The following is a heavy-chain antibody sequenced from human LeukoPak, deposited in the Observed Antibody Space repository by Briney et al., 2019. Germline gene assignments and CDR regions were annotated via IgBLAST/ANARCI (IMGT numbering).Heavy chain of an antibody. CDR1: GFTFSNYA. J-gene: IGHJ4*02. CDR2: ISGGGVST. Sequence: PGGSLRLSCAASGFTFSNYAMSWVRQAPAKGLEWVSAISGGGVSTYYAASVKGRFTISRDNSKNTLYLQMNSLRAEDTAVYYCAKAVTVASFDYWGQGTLVTVSS. D-gene: IGHD4-17*01. V-gene: IGHV3-23*01. CDR3: AKAVTVASFDY.